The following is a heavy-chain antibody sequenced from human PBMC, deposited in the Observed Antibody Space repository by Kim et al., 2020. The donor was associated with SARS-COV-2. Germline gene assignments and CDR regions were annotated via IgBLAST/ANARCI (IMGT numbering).Heavy chain of an antibody. V-gene: IGHV1-3*01. CDR3: ARVPGYCSPGSFADY. CDR2: INAGDGDT. CDR1: GYSFTRHA. D-gene: IGHD2-15*01. Sequence: ASVKVSCRASGYSFTRHAMHWVRQVPGQRLEWMGWINAGDGDTKYSLKFRGRVTITSDTSASTAYMELSSLTSEDTALYYCARVPGYCSPGSFADYWGQG. J-gene: IGHJ4*02.